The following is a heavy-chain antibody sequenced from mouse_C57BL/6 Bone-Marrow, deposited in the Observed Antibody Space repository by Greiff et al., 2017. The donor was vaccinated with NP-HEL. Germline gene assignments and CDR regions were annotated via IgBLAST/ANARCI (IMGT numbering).Heavy chain of an antibody. CDR1: GFSFNTYA. V-gene: IGHV10-1*01. CDR2: IRSKSNNYAT. D-gene: IGHD1-1*01. J-gene: IGHJ2*01. CDR3: VRSYYGSSYFDY. Sequence: EVQVVESGGGLVQPKGSLKLSCAASGFSFNTYAMNWVRQAPGKGLEWVARIRSKSNNYATYYADSVKDRFTISRDDSESMLYLQMNNLKTEDTAMYYCVRSYYGSSYFDYWGQGTTLTVSS.